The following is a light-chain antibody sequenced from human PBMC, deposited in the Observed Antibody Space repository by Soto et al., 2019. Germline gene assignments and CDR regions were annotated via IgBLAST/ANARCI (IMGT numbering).Light chain of an antibody. V-gene: IGKV1-12*01. CDR2: TGS. CDR1: QGISNW. Sequence: DIQMTQSPSSVSASVGDRVSITCRASQGISNWLAWYQQKPGRAPKLLIYTGSSLQSGVPSRFSGTVSGTDLTLTISSLQPEDVATYYCQQANSFPLTFVGGTKVEIK. J-gene: IGKJ4*01. CDR3: QQANSFPLT.